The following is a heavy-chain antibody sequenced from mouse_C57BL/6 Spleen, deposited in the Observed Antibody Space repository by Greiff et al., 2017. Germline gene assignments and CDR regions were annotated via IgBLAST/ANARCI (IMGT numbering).Heavy chain of an antibody. D-gene: IGHD3-3*01. CDR1: GFSLTSYG. V-gene: IGHV2-4*01. J-gene: IGHJ4*01. CDR3: AKKNGDSPLAMDY. CDR2: IWSGGST. Sequence: QVQLQQSGPGLVQPSQCLSITCTVSGFSLTSYGVHWVRQPPGKGLEWLGVIWSGGSTAYNAAFISRLSISKDNSKSQVFFKMNSLQADDTAIYYCAKKNGDSPLAMDYWGQGTSVTVAS.